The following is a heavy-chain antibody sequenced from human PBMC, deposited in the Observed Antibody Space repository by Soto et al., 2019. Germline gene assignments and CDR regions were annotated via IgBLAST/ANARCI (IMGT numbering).Heavy chain of an antibody. J-gene: IGHJ6*02. Sequence: QVQLQESGPGLLKPSQTLSLTCTVSGGSISRGGYYWSWIRQHPGKGLEWIGYIYYSGSTYYNPSHMSRVTISVDTSKNQFSLKLSSVTAADTAVYYCARGGRRAPVMDVWGQGTTVTVSS. CDR3: ARGGRRAPVMDV. V-gene: IGHV4-31*03. CDR1: GGSISRGGYY. CDR2: IYYSGST.